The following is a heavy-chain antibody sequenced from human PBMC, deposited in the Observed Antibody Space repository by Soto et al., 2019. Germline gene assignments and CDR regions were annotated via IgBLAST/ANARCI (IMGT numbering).Heavy chain of an antibody. CDR2: ISAYNGNT. Sequence: QVQLVQSGAEVKKPGASVKVSCKASGYTFTSYGISWVRQAPGQGLEWMGWISAYNGNTNYAQKLQGRVTMTTDTSTSTGYMELRSLRSAGAAVYYCARASGSSYWFDPWGQGTLVTVSS. J-gene: IGHJ5*02. CDR1: GYTFTSYG. CDR3: ARASGSSYWFDP. V-gene: IGHV1-18*01. D-gene: IGHD1-26*01.